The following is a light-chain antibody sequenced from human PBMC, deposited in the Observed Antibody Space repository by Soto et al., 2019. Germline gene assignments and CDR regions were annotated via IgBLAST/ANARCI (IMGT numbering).Light chain of an antibody. CDR2: AAS. CDR3: KQSYSTPST. CDR1: QSISSY. Sequence: DIQMTQSPSSLSASVGDRVTITCRASQSISSYLNWYQQKPGKAPKLLIYAASSLQSGVPSRFSGSGSGTDFTLTISSLQPEDFATYYCKQSYSTPSTFGPGTKVDIK. J-gene: IGKJ3*01. V-gene: IGKV1-39*01.